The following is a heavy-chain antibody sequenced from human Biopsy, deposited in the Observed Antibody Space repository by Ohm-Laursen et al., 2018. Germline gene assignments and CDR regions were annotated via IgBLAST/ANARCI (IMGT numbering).Heavy chain of an antibody. V-gene: IGHV4-59*01. CDR1: GGSISSDY. J-gene: IGHJ6*02. D-gene: IGHD2/OR15-2a*01. CDR2: IYYSGST. Sequence: SETLSLTWTVSGGSISSDYWSWIRQTPGKGLEWIGYIYYSGSTNYNPSLKSLVTISVDTSKNQFSLRLNSVTAADTAVYYCARATNSTGWPYYYFYGMDVWGQGTTVTVSS. CDR3: ARATNSTGWPYYYFYGMDV.